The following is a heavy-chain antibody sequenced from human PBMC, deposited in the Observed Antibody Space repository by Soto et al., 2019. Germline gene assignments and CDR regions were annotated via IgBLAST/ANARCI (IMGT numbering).Heavy chain of an antibody. V-gene: IGHV4-59*01. CDR2: IYYNVNT. J-gene: IGHJ5*02. CDR1: GGSISSYY. D-gene: IGHD2-2*02. CDR3: ARGEGAAPGILPAAINWFDP. Sequence: PSETLSLTCTVSGGSISSYYWSWIRQPPGKGLEWIGYIYYNVNTNYNPSLKSRVTISVDTSKNQFSLKVNSVTAADTAVYYCARGEGAAPGILPAAINWFDPWGQGTMVTLSS.